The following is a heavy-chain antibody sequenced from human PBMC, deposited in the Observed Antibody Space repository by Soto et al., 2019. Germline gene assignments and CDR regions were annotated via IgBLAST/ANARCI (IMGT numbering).Heavy chain of an antibody. CDR1: GFTFSSSG. Sequence: GGSLRLSCAASGFTFSSSGMHWVRQAPGKGLEWVAVIWYDGSNKYYADSVKGRFTISRDNSKNTLYLQMNSLRAEDTAVYYCARDVGSHCSGGSCYPTDNWFDPWGQGTLVTVSS. D-gene: IGHD2-15*01. CDR3: ARDVGSHCSGGSCYPTDNWFDP. CDR2: IWYDGSNK. J-gene: IGHJ5*02. V-gene: IGHV3-33*01.